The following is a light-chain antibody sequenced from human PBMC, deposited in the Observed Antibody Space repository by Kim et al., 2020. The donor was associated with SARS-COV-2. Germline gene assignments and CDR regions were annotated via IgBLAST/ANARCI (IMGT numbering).Light chain of an antibody. CDR3: QHYDNYLWT. CDR1: QTVAGW. Sequence: DIQMTQSPSTLSASVGDRVTITCRASQTVAGWLAWYQQKPGKAPKLLVHRTSTLESGVPSRFSGSGSGTEFTLTISSLQPDDFATYYCQHYDNYLWTFGHGTKVDIK. J-gene: IGKJ1*01. V-gene: IGKV1-5*03. CDR2: RTS.